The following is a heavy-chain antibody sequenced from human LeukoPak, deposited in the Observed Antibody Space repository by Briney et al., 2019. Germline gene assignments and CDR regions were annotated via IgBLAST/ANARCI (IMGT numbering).Heavy chain of an antibody. CDR3: ARVISGYDSSGYRDY. CDR2: INSAGSST. D-gene: IGHD3-22*01. CDR1: GFTFSRYW. J-gene: IGHJ4*02. V-gene: IGHV3-74*01. Sequence: GGSLRLSCVASGFTFSRYWMHWVRQTPSKGLFWVSRINSAGSSTSYADPVQGRFTISRDNAKNTLYLQMNSLRAEDTAIYYCARVISGYDSSGYRDYWGQGTLVTVSS.